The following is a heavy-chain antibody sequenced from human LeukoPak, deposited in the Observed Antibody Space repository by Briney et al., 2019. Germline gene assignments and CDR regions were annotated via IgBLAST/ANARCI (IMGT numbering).Heavy chain of an antibody. CDR3: AKGGRWDYYDSSH. CDR1: GFTFNNYA. Sequence: PGGSLRLSCAASGFTFNNYAMTWVRQAPGKGLEWVSGISGRGGDTYYADSVKGRFTISRDNSKNTLYLQLNSLRADDTAVYYCAKGGRWDYYDSSHWGQGTVVTVSS. CDR2: ISGRGGDT. D-gene: IGHD3-22*01. V-gene: IGHV3-23*01. J-gene: IGHJ3*01.